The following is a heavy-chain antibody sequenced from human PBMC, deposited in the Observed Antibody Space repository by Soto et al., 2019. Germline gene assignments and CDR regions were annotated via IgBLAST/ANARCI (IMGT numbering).Heavy chain of an antibody. CDR2: IKQDGSEK. Sequence: GGSLRLSCAASGFTFSSYWMSWVRQAPGKGLEWVANIKQDGSEKYYVDSVKGRFTISRDNAKNSLYLQMNSLRAEDTAVYYCASFGGPLARLRDYYYYDYMDVWSKGTTVTVSS. V-gene: IGHV3-7*01. D-gene: IGHD3-10*01. J-gene: IGHJ6*03. CDR1: GFTFSSYW. CDR3: ASFGGPLARLRDYYYYDYMDV.